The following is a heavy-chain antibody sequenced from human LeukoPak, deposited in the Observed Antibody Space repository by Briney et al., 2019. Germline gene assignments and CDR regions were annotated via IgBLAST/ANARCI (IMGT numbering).Heavy chain of an antibody. J-gene: IGHJ4*02. Sequence: SQTLSLTCTVSGGSISSGGYYWSWIRQHPGKGLEWIGYIYYSGSTYYNPSLKSRVTISVDTSKNQFSLKLSSVTAADTAVYYCAREEDYDSSGYPSLWGQGTLVTVSS. CDR2: IYYSGST. V-gene: IGHV4-31*03. CDR1: GGSISSGGYY. CDR3: AREEDYDSSGYPSL. D-gene: IGHD3-22*01.